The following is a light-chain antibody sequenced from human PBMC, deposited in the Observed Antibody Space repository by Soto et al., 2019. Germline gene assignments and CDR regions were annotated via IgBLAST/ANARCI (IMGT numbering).Light chain of an antibody. CDR3: QQYDKYST. J-gene: IGKJ1*01. V-gene: IGKV1-5*01. Sequence: TQSPSTLSASMGDRVTITCRASQSISVSLAWYQQKPGKAPNLLIYDASTLQGGVPSRFSGSGSGTEFTLTVTSLQPEDFATYFCQQYDKYSTFGQGTKVDIK. CDR1: QSISVS. CDR2: DAS.